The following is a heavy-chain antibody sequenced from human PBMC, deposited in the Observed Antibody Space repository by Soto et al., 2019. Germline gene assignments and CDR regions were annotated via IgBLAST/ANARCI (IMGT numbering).Heavy chain of an antibody. CDR2: IDHSGST. CDR1: GGSFSAYY. CDR3: VRGLRYSGMDV. J-gene: IGHJ6*02. D-gene: IGHD2-15*01. V-gene: IGHV4-34*01. Sequence: QVQLQQWGAGLLKPSETLSLTCAVNGGSFSAYYWPWIRQPPGRGLEWIGEIDHSGSTNYNPSLESRVTISIDTAKNRFSLNVTSVTAADTAVYYCVRGLRYSGMDVWGQGTTVNVS.